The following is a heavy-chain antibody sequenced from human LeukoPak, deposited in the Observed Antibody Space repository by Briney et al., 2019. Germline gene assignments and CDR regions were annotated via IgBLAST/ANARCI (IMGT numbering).Heavy chain of an antibody. CDR2: ISISGSKT. Sequence: GGSLRLSCAASEFDFSSHAMTWVRQAPGKGLEWVSAISISGSKTHYADSVKGRFTISRDNSKNTLYLQMNSLRAEDTAVYYCANEIRPNDYWGQGTQVTVSS. J-gene: IGHJ4*02. CDR1: EFDFSSHA. D-gene: IGHD4-17*01. CDR3: ANEIRPNDY. V-gene: IGHV3-23*01.